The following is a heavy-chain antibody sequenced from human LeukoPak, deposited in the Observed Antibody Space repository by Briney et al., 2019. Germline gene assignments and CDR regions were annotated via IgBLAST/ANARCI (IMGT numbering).Heavy chain of an antibody. D-gene: IGHD3-10*01. CDR1: GGSISSYY. V-gene: IGHV4-4*07. J-gene: IGHJ6*02. Sequence: PSETLSLTCTVSGGSISSYYWSWIRQPAGKGLEWIGRIYTSGSTNYNPSLKIRVTMSVDTSKNQFSLKLSSVTAADTAVYYCARELLWFGTYYYGMDVWGQGTTVTVSS. CDR3: ARELLWFGTYYYGMDV. CDR2: IYTSGST.